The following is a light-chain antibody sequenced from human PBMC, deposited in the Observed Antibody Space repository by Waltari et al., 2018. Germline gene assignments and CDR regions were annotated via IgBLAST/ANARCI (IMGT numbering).Light chain of an antibody. CDR2: KAS. CDR3: QQYNSYSWT. Sequence: IHITHSPSTLSSSFLYIFTITCLSIHIFSTFFAWYQHKPGKAPQVVIYKASSLKSGVPSRFSGSGSGTEFTLTISSLQPDDFATYYCQQYNSYSWTCGQGTKVEIK. V-gene: IGKV1-5*03. CDR1: HIFSTF. J-gene: IGKJ1*01.